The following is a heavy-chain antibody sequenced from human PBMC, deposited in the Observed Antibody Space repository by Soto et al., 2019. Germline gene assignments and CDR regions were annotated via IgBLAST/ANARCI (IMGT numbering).Heavy chain of an antibody. Sequence: ASVKVSCKASGYTFTSYAMHWVRQAPGQRLEWMGWINAGNGNTKYSQKFQGRVTITRDTSASTAYMELSSLRSEDTAAYYCARDYCSGGSCYVRSIWFDPWGQGTLVTVSS. J-gene: IGHJ5*02. V-gene: IGHV1-3*01. CDR2: INAGNGNT. CDR3: ARDYCSGGSCYVRSIWFDP. D-gene: IGHD2-15*01. CDR1: GYTFTSYA.